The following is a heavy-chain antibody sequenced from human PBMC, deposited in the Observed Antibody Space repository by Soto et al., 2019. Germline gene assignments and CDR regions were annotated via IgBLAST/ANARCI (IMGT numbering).Heavy chain of an antibody. Sequence: SVKVSCKASGGTFSSYTISWVRQAPGQGLEWMGGIIPIFGTANYAQKFQGRVTITADESTSTAYMELSSLRSEDTAVYYRARGGRGRVFGVVIIPPDYYYGMDVWGQGTTVTVSS. CDR1: GGTFSSYT. V-gene: IGHV1-69*13. CDR3: ARGGRGRVFGVVIIPPDYYYGMDV. D-gene: IGHD3-3*01. CDR2: IIPIFGTA. J-gene: IGHJ6*02.